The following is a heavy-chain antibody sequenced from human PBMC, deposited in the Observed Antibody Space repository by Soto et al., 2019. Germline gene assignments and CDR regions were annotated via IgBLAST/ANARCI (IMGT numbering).Heavy chain of an antibody. CDR1: GGSISSSNW. V-gene: IGHV4-4*02. D-gene: IGHD3-10*02. J-gene: IGHJ6*02. Sequence: QVQLQESGPGLVKPSGTLSLTCADSGGSISSSNWWSWVRQPPGKGLEWIGEIYHSGSTNYNPSLKSRVTISVDKSKNQFSLKLRSVTAADTAVYYCASVRGGYYYAMDVWGQGTTVTVSS. CDR3: ASVRGGYYYAMDV. CDR2: IYHSGST.